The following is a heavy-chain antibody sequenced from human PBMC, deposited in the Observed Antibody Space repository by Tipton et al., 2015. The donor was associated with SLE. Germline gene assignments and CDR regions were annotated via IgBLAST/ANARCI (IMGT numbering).Heavy chain of an antibody. V-gene: IGHV4-4*07. CDR2: ISTSGDT. D-gene: IGHD3-3*01. CDR1: GVSISSSY. J-gene: IGHJ3*02. Sequence: TLSLTCNVSGVSISSSYWSWIWQPAGQGLEWIGRISTSGDTDDNPSLKSRVTMSVHMSKNQFSLRLTSVAAADTAVYYCARTFGALAHTVDDAFDIWGQGKMVSVSS. CDR3: ARTFGALAHTVDDAFDI.